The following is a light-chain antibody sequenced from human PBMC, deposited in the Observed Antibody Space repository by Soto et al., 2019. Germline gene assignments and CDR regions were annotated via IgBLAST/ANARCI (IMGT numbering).Light chain of an antibody. CDR2: DVS. CDR1: SNDFVVYNY. J-gene: IGLJ1*01. CDR3: SSYTSSSTPV. Sequence: QSSLTQPSSVSGFPGQSITLSCTGTSNDFVVYNYVSWYQQHPGKAPKLMIYDVSNRPSGFSNRFSGSKSGNTASLTFSGLQAEDEADYYCSSYTSSSTPVFGTGTRSPS. V-gene: IGLV2-14*01.